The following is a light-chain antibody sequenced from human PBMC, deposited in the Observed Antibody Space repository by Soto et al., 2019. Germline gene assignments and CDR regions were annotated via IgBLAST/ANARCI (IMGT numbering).Light chain of an antibody. CDR2: AAS. CDR1: QGISTY. J-gene: IGKJ2*01. Sequence: DVQLTQSPSFLSASLGDRVTITCRASQGISTYLAWYQQKPGKAPKLLIYAASTLQSGTPSRFSGSGSGTAFTLTITSLKPEDFATYYCQQFNSYPPDTFGQGTKLEIK. CDR3: QQFNSYPPDT. V-gene: IGKV1-9*01.